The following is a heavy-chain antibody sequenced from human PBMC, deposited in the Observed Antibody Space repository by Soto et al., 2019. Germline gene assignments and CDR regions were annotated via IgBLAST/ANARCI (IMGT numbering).Heavy chain of an antibody. V-gene: IGHV4-4*02. CDR1: VGSISSSKW. J-gene: IGHJ4*02. CDR3: ARVPEDSSGYFDS. Sequence: PSETLSLTCAVSVGSISSSKWWSWVRQPPVKGLEWIGEIYPSGSTNYNPSLKSRVTISLDKSNNQFSLKLSSVTAADTAVYYCARVPEDSSGYFDSWGQGTLVTVSS. CDR2: IYPSGST. D-gene: IGHD3-22*01.